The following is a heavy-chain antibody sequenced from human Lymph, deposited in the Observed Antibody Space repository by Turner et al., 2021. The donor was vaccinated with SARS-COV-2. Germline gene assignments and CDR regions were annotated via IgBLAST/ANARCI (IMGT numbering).Heavy chain of an antibody. CDR3: ARGDYYGSGTYPGKTFDY. V-gene: IGHV3-30-3*01. Sequence: QVQLVESGGGVVQPGRSLGLSWAASGIILRSYAMHWVRQAPGKGLEWVAVISFDGNNKYYTDSVKGRFTIARDNSKNTLYLQLNSLRPEDTAVYYCARGDYYGSGTYPGKTFDYWGQGTLVTVSS. CDR1: GIILRSYA. D-gene: IGHD3-10*01. CDR2: ISFDGNNK. J-gene: IGHJ4*02.